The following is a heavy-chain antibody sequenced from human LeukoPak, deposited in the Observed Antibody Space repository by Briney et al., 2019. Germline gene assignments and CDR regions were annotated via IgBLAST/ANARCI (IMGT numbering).Heavy chain of an antibody. V-gene: IGHV1-46*01. Sequence: ASVKVSCKASGYSFSSYYMIWVRQAPGQGLEWMGIINPSGGSTYYAQKFQGRVTMTRDMSTSTVYMELSRLRSEDTALYYCASGSQVRVYDSNPYYGHYWGQGTLVTVSS. CDR3: ASGSQVRVYDSNPYYGHY. D-gene: IGHD3-22*01. CDR2: INPSGGST. J-gene: IGHJ4*02. CDR1: GYSFSSYY.